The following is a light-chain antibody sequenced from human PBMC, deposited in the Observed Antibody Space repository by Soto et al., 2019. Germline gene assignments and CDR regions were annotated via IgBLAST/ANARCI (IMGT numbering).Light chain of an antibody. CDR2: AAS. CDR3: QQSYSTPPIT. CDR1: QSISSY. J-gene: IGKJ5*01. Sequence: DIQMTQSPSSLSASVGDRVTITCRASQSISSYLNWYQQKPGKAPKLLIYAASSLQSGVPSRLSGSGFGTDFTLTISSLQPEDFATYYCQQSYSTPPITFGQGTRLEIK. V-gene: IGKV1-39*01.